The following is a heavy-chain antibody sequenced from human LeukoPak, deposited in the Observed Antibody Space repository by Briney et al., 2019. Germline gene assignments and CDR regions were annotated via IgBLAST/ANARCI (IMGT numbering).Heavy chain of an antibody. D-gene: IGHD4-17*01. J-gene: IGHJ4*02. Sequence: ASVKVSCKASGYTFTSYDINWVRQAAGQGLEWMGWMNPNSGNTGYAQKFQGRVTITRDTSASTAYMELSSLRSEDTAVYYCARQMTTVTTSFDYWGQGTLVTVSS. CDR1: GYTFTSYD. CDR3: ARQMTTVTTSFDY. CDR2: MNPNSGNT. V-gene: IGHV1-8*01.